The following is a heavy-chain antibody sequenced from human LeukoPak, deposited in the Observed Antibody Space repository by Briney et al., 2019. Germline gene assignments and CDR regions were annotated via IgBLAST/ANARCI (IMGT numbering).Heavy chain of an antibody. Sequence: SETLSLTCTVSGGSISSYYWSWIRQPPGKGLEWIRYIYYSGSTNYNPSLKSRVTISVDTSKNQFSLKLSSVTAADTAVYYCARMWFSSSWDRQFDPWGQGTLVTVSS. CDR2: IYYSGST. CDR1: GGSISSYY. V-gene: IGHV4-59*01. D-gene: IGHD6-13*01. CDR3: ARMWFSSSWDRQFDP. J-gene: IGHJ5*02.